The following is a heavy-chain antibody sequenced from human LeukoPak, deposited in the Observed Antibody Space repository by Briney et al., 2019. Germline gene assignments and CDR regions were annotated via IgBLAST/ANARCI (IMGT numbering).Heavy chain of an antibody. V-gene: IGHV1-2*02. CDR2: INPNSGGT. D-gene: IGHD1-14*01. Sequence: ASVKVSCKASGYTFTGYYMHWVRQAPGQGLEWMGWINPNSGGTNYAQKFQGRVTMTRDTSISTAHMELSRLRSDDTAVYYCARSAHTGYCYYYCYMDVWGKGTTVTVSS. CDR1: GYTFTGYY. J-gene: IGHJ6*03. CDR3: ARSAHTGYCYYYCYMDV.